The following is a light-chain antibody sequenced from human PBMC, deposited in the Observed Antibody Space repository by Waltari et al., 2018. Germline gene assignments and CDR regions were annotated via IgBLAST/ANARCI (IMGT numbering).Light chain of an antibody. Sequence: DIVMTQSPDSLAGSLGERATINCKSSQSVLYSSNNKNYLAWYQQKPGQPPKLLIYWASTRESGVPDRFSGSGSGTDFTLTISSLQAEDVAVYYCQQYYSTPLFGQGTRLEIK. CDR2: WAS. J-gene: IGKJ5*01. V-gene: IGKV4-1*01. CDR3: QQYYSTPL. CDR1: QSVLYSSNNKNY.